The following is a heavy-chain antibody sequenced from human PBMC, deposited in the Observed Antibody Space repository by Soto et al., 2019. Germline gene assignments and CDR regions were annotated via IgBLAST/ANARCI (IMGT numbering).Heavy chain of an antibody. Sequence: QVQLVESGGGVVQPGRSLRLSCAASGFTFSSYGMHWVRXXXGXXXEWVAVISYDGSNKYXADSVKGRFTISRDNSKXXXXXXXXXXXXXXXXXXXXXXXXXXXXXXXXYWGQGTLVTVSS. CDR3: XXXXXXXXXXXXY. J-gene: IGHJ4*02. CDR2: ISYDGSNK. CDR1: GFTFSSYG. V-gene: IGHV3-30*03.